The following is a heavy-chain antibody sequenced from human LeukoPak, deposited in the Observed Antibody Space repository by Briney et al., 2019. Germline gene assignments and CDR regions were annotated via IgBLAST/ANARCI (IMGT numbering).Heavy chain of an antibody. Sequence: GGSLRLSCAASGFTFNTYAMSWVRQAPGKGLEWVSGISASGGSTYYADSVKGRFTISRDNSKNTLYLQMNSLRAEDTAVYYCAKLGYCSSTSCTTNWFDPWGQGTLVTVSS. CDR1: GFTFNTYA. D-gene: IGHD2-2*01. CDR3: AKLGYCSSTSCTTNWFDP. V-gene: IGHV3-23*01. CDR2: ISASGGST. J-gene: IGHJ5*02.